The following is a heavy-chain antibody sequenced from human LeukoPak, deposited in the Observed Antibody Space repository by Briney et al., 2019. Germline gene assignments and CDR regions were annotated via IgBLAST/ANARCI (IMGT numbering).Heavy chain of an antibody. D-gene: IGHD6-19*01. CDR2: ISGSGGST. CDR3: AKVFWGTSGWYEGDY. V-gene: IGHV3-23*01. Sequence: GGTLRLSCAASGFTFSSYGMSWVRQAPGKGLEWVSAISGSGGSTYYADSVKGRFTISRDNSKNTLYLQMNSLRAEDTAVYYCAKVFWGTSGWYEGDYWGQGTLVTVSS. CDR1: GFTFSSYG. J-gene: IGHJ4*02.